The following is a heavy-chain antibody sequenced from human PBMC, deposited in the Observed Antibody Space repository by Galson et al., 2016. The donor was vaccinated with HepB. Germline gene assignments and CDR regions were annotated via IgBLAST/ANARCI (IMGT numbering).Heavy chain of an antibody. Sequence: SVKVSCKASGGTFSNFGISWVRQAPGQGLEWMGGFLPIFGAANYAQNFQGRVTITADESTSTAYMEVTSLRSEDTAVYYCARSHLKYGSGSYMGGLFDLWGQGTLVTVSS. CDR2: FLPIFGAA. J-gene: IGHJ4*02. D-gene: IGHD3-10*01. CDR3: ARSHLKYGSGSYMGGLFDL. CDR1: GGTFSNFG. V-gene: IGHV1-69*13.